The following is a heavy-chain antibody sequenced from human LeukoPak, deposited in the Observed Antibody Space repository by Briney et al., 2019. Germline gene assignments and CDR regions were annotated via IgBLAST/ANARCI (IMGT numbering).Heavy chain of an antibody. J-gene: IGHJ3*02. CDR3: AGEQLVPSDAFDI. CDR2: INHSGGT. CDR1: GGSFSGYY. V-gene: IGHV4-34*01. Sequence: SETLSLACAVYGGSFSGYYWSWIRQPPGKGLEWIGEINHSGGTNYNPSLKSRVTISVDTSKNQFSLKLSSVTAADTAVYYCAGEQLVPSDAFDIWGQGTMVTVSS. D-gene: IGHD6-6*01.